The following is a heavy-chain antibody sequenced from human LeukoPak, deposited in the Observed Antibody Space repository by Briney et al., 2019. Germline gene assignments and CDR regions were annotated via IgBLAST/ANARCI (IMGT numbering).Heavy chain of an antibody. D-gene: IGHD6-19*01. V-gene: IGHV3-23*01. CDR3: AKQYSGGWYYFDY. Sequence: GGSLRLSCAATGFTFSSYAMTWVRQAPGKGLEWVSAIGGSTYYAGSVKGRFTISRDNSENTLYLQMNSLRAEDTAVYYCAKQYSGGWYYFDYWGQGTLVTVSS. CDR2: IGGST. CDR1: GFTFSSYA. J-gene: IGHJ4*02.